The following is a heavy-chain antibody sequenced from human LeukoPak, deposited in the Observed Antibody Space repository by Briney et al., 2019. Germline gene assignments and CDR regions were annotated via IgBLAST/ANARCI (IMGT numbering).Heavy chain of an antibody. Sequence: SETLSLTCTVSGGSVSSGRYYWSWIRQPPGKGLEWIVYIYYSGSTNHNPSLKSRVTISVDTSKNQFSLKLTSVTAADTAVYYCARALIAVAGTYYFDDWGQGTLVTVSP. J-gene: IGHJ4*02. V-gene: IGHV4-61*01. D-gene: IGHD6-19*01. CDR2: IYYSGST. CDR1: GGSVSSGRYY. CDR3: ARALIAVAGTYYFDD.